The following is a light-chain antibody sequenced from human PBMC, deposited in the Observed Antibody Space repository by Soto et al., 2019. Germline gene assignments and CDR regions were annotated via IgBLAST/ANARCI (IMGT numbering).Light chain of an antibody. J-gene: IGKJ4*01. Sequence: DIQMTHSPSSLSASVGDRVTITCRASQSISYYLNWYQQKPGKAPSLLIYAASSLQSGVPSRISGSGSGTDFNLTISSLQPVDLATYYCQQSYSCPLTFGGGTKVDIK. CDR2: AAS. CDR3: QQSYSCPLT. V-gene: IGKV1-39*01. CDR1: QSISYY.